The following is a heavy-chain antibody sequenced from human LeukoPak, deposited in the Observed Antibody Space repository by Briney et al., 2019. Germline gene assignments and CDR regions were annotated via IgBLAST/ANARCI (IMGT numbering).Heavy chain of an antibody. CDR1: GGTFSSYA. CDR2: IIPIFGTA. J-gene: IGHJ6*03. Sequence: ASVKVSCKASGGTFSSYAISWVQQAPGQGLEWMGGIIPIFGTANYAQKFQGRVTITADESTSTAYMELSSLRSEDTAVYYCASWDCTNGVCTGYYMDVWGKGTTVTVSS. D-gene: IGHD2-8*01. CDR3: ASWDCTNGVCTGYYMDV. V-gene: IGHV1-69*13.